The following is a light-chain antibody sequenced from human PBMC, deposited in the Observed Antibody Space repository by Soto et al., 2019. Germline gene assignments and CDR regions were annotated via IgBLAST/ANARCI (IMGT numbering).Light chain of an antibody. J-gene: IGKJ4*01. Sequence: EIVMTQSPATLSVSPGERATLSCRAGQTIYSNVAWYQQRPGQAPRLLIYRASTRATGIPARFSGSGSGTEFTLTISSLQSEDFAVYYCQQYNNWPLWLTFGGGTKVDIK. CDR1: QTIYSN. CDR2: RAS. V-gene: IGKV3-15*01. CDR3: QQYNNWPLWLT.